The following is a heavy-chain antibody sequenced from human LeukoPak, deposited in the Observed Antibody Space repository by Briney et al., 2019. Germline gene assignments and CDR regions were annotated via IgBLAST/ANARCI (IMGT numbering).Heavy chain of an antibody. J-gene: IGHJ4*02. D-gene: IGHD6-13*01. Sequence: PGGSLRLSCSASGFIISNYAMHWVRQAPGKGLEYVSAISANGGRTYYADSVKGRFTISRDNSKNTLYLQMSSLRAEDTAIYHCVKDVYKGDSSGWYYFHYWGQGTLVTVSS. V-gene: IGHV3-64D*06. CDR3: VKDVYKGDSSGWYYFHY. CDR1: GFIISNYA. CDR2: ISANGGRT.